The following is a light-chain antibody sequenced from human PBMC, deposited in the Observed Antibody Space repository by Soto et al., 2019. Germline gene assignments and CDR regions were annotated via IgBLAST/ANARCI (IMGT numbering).Light chain of an antibody. J-gene: IGKJ4*01. Sequence: EIVLTQSPATLSLSPGERATLSCRASQGVDAYLAWYQQKPGQAPRLLFHDASYTATDIPARFSGSGSGTDFTLTISSLEPEDFAVYYCQQRSEWPLTFGGGTKVEIK. V-gene: IGKV3-11*01. CDR2: DAS. CDR1: QGVDAY. CDR3: QQRSEWPLT.